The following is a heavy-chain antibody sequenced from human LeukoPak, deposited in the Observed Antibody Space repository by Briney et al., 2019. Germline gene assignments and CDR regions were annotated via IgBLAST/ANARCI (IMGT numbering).Heavy chain of an antibody. Sequence: ASVRVSCKASGYTFTSYDINWVRQATGQGLEWMGWMNPNSGNTGYAQKFQGRVTMTRNTSISTAYMELSSLRSEDTVVYYCARDAYDFWSVAHMDVWGKGTTVTVSS. CDR2: MNPNSGNT. V-gene: IGHV1-8*01. D-gene: IGHD3-3*01. J-gene: IGHJ6*03. CDR3: ARDAYDFWSVAHMDV. CDR1: GYTFTSYD.